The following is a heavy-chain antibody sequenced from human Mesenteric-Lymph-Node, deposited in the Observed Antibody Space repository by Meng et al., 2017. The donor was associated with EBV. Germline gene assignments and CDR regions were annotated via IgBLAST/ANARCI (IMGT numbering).Heavy chain of an antibody. J-gene: IGHJ5*02. CDR2: IHQSGST. V-gene: IGHV4-4*02. CDR1: SGSISSSSS. D-gene: IGHD2-2*01. Sequence: QGRLKGWGPGLGKPSGTLSLPCAVSSGSISSSSSWSWVRQPPGKGLEWIGNIHQSGSTNYNPSLESRVTISVDKSTNQFSLRVSSVTAADTAVYYCARNVQSCSGSNCYHWFDPWGQGTLVTVSS. CDR3: ARNVQSCSGSNCYHWFDP.